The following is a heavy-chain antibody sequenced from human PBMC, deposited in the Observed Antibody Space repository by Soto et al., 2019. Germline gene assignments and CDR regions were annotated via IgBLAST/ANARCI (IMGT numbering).Heavy chain of an antibody. CDR3: AKDLYAGSFDY. CDR2: ISYDGSNK. V-gene: IGHV3-30*18. CDR1: GFTFSSYG. D-gene: IGHD1-26*01. Sequence: PGGSLRLSCAASGFTFSSYGMHWVRQAPGKGLEWVAVISYDGSNKYYADSVKGRFTISRDNSKNTLHLQMNSLRAEDTAVYYCAKDLYAGSFDYWGQGTLVTVSS. J-gene: IGHJ4*02.